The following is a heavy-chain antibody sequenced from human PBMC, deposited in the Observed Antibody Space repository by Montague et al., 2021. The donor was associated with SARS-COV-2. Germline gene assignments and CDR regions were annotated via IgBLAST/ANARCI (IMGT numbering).Heavy chain of an antibody. CDR3: ARDRDWDDWCGMDV. D-gene: IGHD2-21*01. V-gene: IGHV3-48*03. CDR2: ISSSGGGSTK. CDR1: GFIFSSYE. J-gene: IGHJ6*02. Sequence: SLSLSCAASGFIFSSYEMNWVRQAPGKGLEWISYISSSGGGSTKHYTDXVKGRFTISRDNAKNSLYLQMNSLRVEGTAIYYCARDRDWDDWCGMDVWGQGTTVTVSS.